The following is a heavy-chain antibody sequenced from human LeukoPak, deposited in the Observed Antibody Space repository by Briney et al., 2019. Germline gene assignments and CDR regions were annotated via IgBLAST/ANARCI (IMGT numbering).Heavy chain of an antibody. Sequence: GGSLRFSCAASGFTFSSYGMHWVRQAPGKGLEWVAFIPDDGNNVYYSDSVRGRFTVSRDSSRNTLYLQMNSLRVEDSALYYCAGGTYYSDYWGQGTLVTVSS. V-gene: IGHV3-30*03. CDR1: GFTFSSYG. CDR3: AGGTYYSDY. J-gene: IGHJ4*02. D-gene: IGHD1-7*01. CDR2: IPDDGNNV.